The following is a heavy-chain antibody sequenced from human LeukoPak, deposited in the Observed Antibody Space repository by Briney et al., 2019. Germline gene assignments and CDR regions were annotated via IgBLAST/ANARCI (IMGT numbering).Heavy chain of an antibody. J-gene: IGHJ4*02. CDR1: VYTFTGYY. CDR2: INPNIGGT. D-gene: IGHD3-10*01. Sequence: GASVKVSCKASVYTFTGYYIHWVRQAPGQGLEWMGWINPNIGGTNYAQKFQGRVTMTRDTSISTAYLDLSSLRSDDTAVYYCARDGDYGTGSYYRGCIDSWGQGTPVTVSP. CDR3: ARDGDYGTGSYYRGCIDS. V-gene: IGHV1-2*02.